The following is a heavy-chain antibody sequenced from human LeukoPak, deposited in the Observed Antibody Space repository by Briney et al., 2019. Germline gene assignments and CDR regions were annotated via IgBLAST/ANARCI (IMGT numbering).Heavy chain of an antibody. J-gene: IGHJ4*02. V-gene: IGHV4-59*08. D-gene: IGHD5-24*01. CDR2: IYDSGST. CDR3: ARHIDGYIHFDY. Sequence: SETLSLTCTVSGGSISSYYWSWIRQPPGKGLEWIGYIYDSGSTNYNPSLKSRVTISVDTSKNQSSLKLSSVTAADTAVYYCARHIDGYIHFDYWGQGTLVTVSS. CDR1: GGSISSYY.